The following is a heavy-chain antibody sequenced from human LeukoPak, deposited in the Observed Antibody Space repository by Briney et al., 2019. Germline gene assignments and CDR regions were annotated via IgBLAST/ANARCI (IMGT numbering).Heavy chain of an antibody. CDR2: INHSGST. D-gene: IGHD6-13*01. CDR3: ARNGDMEQQLVSEVWFDP. CDR1: GGSFSGYY. Sequence: SETLSLTCAVYGGSFSGYYWSWIRQPPGKGLEWIGEINHSGSTNYNPSLKSRVPISVDTSKNQFSLKLSSVTAAGTAVDYCARNGDMEQQLVSEVWFDPLGQGTLVTVSS. V-gene: IGHV4-34*01. J-gene: IGHJ5*02.